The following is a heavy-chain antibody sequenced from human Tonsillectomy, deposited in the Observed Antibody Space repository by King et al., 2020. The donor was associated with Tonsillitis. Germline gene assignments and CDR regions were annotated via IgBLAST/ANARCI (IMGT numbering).Heavy chain of an antibody. CDR3: AKVGVIGFGEWPDAFDI. CDR2: ISYDGSNI. Sequence: VQLVESGGGVVQPGRSLRRSCAASGFTFSSYGMHWVRQAPGKGLEWVAVISYDGSNIYYADSVKGRFTISRDNSKNTLYLQMNSLRAEDTAVYYRAKVGVIGFGEWPDAFDIWGQGTMVTVSS. CDR1: GFTFSSYG. V-gene: IGHV3-30*18. J-gene: IGHJ3*02. D-gene: IGHD3-10*01.